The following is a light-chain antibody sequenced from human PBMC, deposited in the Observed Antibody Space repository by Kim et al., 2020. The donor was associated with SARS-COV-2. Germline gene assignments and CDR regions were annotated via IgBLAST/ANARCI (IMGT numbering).Light chain of an antibody. CDR2: EVT. V-gene: IGLV2-18*02. J-gene: IGLJ2*01. CDR3: SSFTSSITLV. Sequence: GQSVRITCSGSSSDVAIYKRVDWYFQSQGEAPDLIITEVTHRPSGVPSRFSGRRSGITASLIISGLQAEDEGDYCCSSFTSSITLVFGGGTQLTVL. CDR1: SSDVAIYKR.